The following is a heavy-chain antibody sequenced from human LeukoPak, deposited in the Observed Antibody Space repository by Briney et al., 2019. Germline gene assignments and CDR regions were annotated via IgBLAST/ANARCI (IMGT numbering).Heavy chain of an antibody. CDR3: AKGPTGMTYPYYFDY. D-gene: IGHD1-1*01. CDR2: ISGSGGST. Sequence: GGSLRLSCAASGFTFSSYAMSWVRQAPGKGLEWVSAISGSGGSTYYADSVKGRFTISRDNSKNTLYLQMNSLRAEDTAVYYCAKGPTGMTYPYYFDYWGQGTLVTVSS. V-gene: IGHV3-23*01. J-gene: IGHJ4*02. CDR1: GFTFSSYA.